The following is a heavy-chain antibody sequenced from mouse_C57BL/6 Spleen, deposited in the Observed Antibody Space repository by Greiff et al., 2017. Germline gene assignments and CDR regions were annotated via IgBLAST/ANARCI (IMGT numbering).Heavy chain of an antibody. J-gene: IGHJ2*01. D-gene: IGHD1-1*01. V-gene: IGHV5-9*01. CDR3: ARVGTTTGSSFDY. Sequence: DVQLVESGGGLVKPGGSLKLSCAASGFTFSSYTMSWVRQTPEKRLEWVATISGGGGNTYYPDSVKGRFTISRDNAKNTLYLQMSSLRSEETALYYCARVGTTTGSSFDYWGQGTTLTVSS. CDR1: GFTFSSYT. CDR2: ISGGGGNT.